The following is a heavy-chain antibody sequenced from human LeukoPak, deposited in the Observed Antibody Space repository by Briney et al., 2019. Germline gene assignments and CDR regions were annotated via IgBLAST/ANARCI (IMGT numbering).Heavy chain of an antibody. J-gene: IGHJ4*02. D-gene: IGHD3-22*01. Sequence: SGTLSLTCTVSGGSISTYYWSWIRQPPGKGLEWIGYIYYSGSTNYNPSLRSRVTMSVDTSKNQFSLKLSSVTAADTAVYYCARGPSDPRDYYDSSGYYNDYWGQGTLVTVSS. V-gene: IGHV4-59*01. CDR2: IYYSGST. CDR3: ARGPSDPRDYYDSSGYYNDY. CDR1: GGSISTYY.